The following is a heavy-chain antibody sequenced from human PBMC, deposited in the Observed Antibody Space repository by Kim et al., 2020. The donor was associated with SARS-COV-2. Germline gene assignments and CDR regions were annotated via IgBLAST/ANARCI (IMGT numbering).Heavy chain of an antibody. D-gene: IGHD3-10*01. V-gene: IGHV3-23*01. CDR3: AKDHMVRGVIGYYWE. CDR1: GFTFSSYA. J-gene: IGHJ4*02. CDR2: ISGSGGST. Sequence: GGSLRLSCAASGFTFSSYAMSWVRQAPGKGLEWVSAISGSGGSTYYADSVKGRFTISRDNSKNTLYLQMNSLRAEDTAVYYCAKDHMVRGVIGYYWEWGQGALVTVSS.